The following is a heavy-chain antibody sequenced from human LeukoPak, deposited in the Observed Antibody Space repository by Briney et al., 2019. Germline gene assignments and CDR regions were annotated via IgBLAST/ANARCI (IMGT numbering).Heavy chain of an antibody. Sequence: GASVKVSCKASGGTFSSYAISWVRQAPGQGLEWMGRIIPILGIANYAQKFQGRVTITADRSTSTAYMELSSLRSEDTAVYYCASLDTAMPLDYWGQGTLVTVSS. CDR1: GGTFSSYA. CDR2: IIPILGIA. J-gene: IGHJ4*02. D-gene: IGHD5-18*01. V-gene: IGHV1-69*04. CDR3: ASLDTAMPLDY.